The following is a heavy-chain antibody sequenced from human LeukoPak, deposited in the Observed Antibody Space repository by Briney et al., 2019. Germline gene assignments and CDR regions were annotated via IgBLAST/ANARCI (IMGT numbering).Heavy chain of an antibody. CDR3: ARVKGYDSSGFDC. J-gene: IGHJ4*02. V-gene: IGHV4-4*07. CDR1: GGSISSYF. D-gene: IGHD3-22*01. Sequence: SETLSLTCTVSGGSISSYFWSWIRQPAGKALDWIGRIYSSGSTDYNPSLKSRVTMSVDTSKNQFSLKLSAVTAADTAVYYCARVKGYDSSGFDCWGQGTLVTVSS. CDR2: IYSSGST.